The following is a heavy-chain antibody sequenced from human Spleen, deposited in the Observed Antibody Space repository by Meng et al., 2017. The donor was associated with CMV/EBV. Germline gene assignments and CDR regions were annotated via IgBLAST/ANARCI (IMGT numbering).Heavy chain of an antibody. CDR3: ASASYGDYTWLDP. D-gene: IGHD3-3*01. CDR2: IIPIFGTG. J-gene: IGHJ5*02. CDR1: GAHLTTFG. V-gene: IGHV1-69*05. Sequence: KASGAHLTTFGFNWVRQAPGQGLEWMGGIIPIFGTGNYAQNFQGRVTITTDESTSTAYLELSSLRSDDTAVYYCASASYGDYTWLDPWGQGTLVTVSS.